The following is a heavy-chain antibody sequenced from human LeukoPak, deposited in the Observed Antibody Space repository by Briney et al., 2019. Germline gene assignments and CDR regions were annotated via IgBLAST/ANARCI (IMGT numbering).Heavy chain of an antibody. V-gene: IGHV3-48*01. CDR1: GFTFSGYS. CDR2: IITNSRII. J-gene: IGHJ4*02. CDR3: ARDVAPSGYGYFDY. D-gene: IGHD3-3*01. Sequence: GGSLRLSCAASGFTFSGYSMNWVRQAPGKGLEWVSYIITNSRIIYYADSVKGRFTISRDNAQNSLYLQMNSLRAEDTAVYYCARDVAPSGYGYFDYWGQGTLVTVSS.